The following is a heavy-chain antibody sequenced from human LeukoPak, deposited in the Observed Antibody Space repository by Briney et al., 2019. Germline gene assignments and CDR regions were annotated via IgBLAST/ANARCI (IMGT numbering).Heavy chain of an antibody. CDR1: GGSISSYY. Sequence: ASETLSLTCTVSGGSISSYYWSWIRQPAGKGLEWIGRIYTSGSTNYNPSLKSRVTMSVDTSKNQFSLKLSSVTAADTAVYYCARDYGDYYYYYMDVWGKGTTVTISS. CDR2: IYTSGST. V-gene: IGHV4-4*07. J-gene: IGHJ6*03. D-gene: IGHD4-17*01. CDR3: ARDYGDYYYYYMDV.